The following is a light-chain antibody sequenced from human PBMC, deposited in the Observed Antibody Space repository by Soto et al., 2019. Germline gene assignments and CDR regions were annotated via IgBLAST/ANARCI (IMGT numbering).Light chain of an antibody. CDR2: LGS. V-gene: IGKV2-28*01. J-gene: IGKJ2*01. CDR1: QSLLHSDGYNF. CDR3: MQTLQTPPA. Sequence: EIVMTQSPLSLPVTPGEPASISCRSSQSLLHSDGYNFLQWYLQKPGQSPQLLIYLGSNRASGVPDRFSGRGSGTDFTLKISRVEAEDVGVYYCMQTLQTPPAFGQGTKVEIK.